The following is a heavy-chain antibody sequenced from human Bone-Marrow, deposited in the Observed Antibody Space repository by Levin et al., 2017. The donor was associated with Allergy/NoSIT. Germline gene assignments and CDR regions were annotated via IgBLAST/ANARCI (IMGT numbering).Heavy chain of an antibody. CDR2: IGTAGDT. Sequence: GGSLRLSCAASGFTCRTHDMHWVRQGTGKGLEWVSTIGTAGDTYYPDSVRGRFTISRENAKNSLYLQMNGLSAGDTAVYYCARYNYEYNALDIWGQGTMVTVSS. V-gene: IGHV3-13*01. J-gene: IGHJ3*02. D-gene: IGHD5-18*01. CDR3: ARYNYEYNALDI. CDR1: GFTCRTHD.